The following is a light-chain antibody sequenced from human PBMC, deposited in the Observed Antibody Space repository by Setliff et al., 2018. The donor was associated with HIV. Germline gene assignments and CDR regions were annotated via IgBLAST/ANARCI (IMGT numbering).Light chain of an antibody. J-gene: IGLJ1*01. V-gene: IGLV2-23*02. Sequence: QSVLTQPASVSGSPGQSITISCTGTSSDVGGYNYVSWYQQHPGKAPKLMIYDVSKRPPGVSNRFSGSKSGNTASLTISGLQAEDEADYYCCSYAGSSTPYVFGTGTKVTV. CDR3: CSYAGSSTPYV. CDR2: DVS. CDR1: SSDVGGYNY.